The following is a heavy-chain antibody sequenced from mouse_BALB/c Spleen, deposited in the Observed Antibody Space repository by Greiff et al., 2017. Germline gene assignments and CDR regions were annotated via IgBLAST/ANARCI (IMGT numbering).Heavy chain of an antibody. CDR1: GYTFTSYW. J-gene: IGHJ1*01. CDR3: TREGITTDFDV. Sequence: QVQLQQPGAELVRPGASVKLSCKASGYTFTSYWINWVKQRPGQGLEWIGNIYPSDSYTNYNQKFKDKATLTVDKSSSTAYMQLSSPTSEDSAVYYCTREGITTDFDVWGAGTTVTVSS. CDR2: IYPSDSYT. D-gene: IGHD2-4*01. V-gene: IGHV1-69*02.